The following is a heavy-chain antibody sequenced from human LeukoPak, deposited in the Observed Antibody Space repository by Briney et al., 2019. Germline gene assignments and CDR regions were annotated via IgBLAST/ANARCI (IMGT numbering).Heavy chain of an antibody. Sequence: SGPPLVNPTQTRTLPCTFSGFSLSTSGVGVGWIRQPPGKALEWIALRYWNDNKRYSPSLKSRLTITKDTSKNQVVLTMTNMDPVDTATYYCAHRRTGTFDYWGQGTLVTVSS. CDR2: RYWNDNK. CDR1: GFSLSTSGVG. V-gene: IGHV2-5*01. D-gene: IGHD2-8*02. CDR3: AHRRTGTFDY. J-gene: IGHJ4*02.